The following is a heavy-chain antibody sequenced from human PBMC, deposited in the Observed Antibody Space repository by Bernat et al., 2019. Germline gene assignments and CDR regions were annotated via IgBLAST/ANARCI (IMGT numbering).Heavy chain of an antibody. CDR1: GFTVSSNY. Sequence: EVQLVETGGGLIQPGGSLRLSCAASGFTVSSNYMSWVRQAPGKGLEWVPVIYGGGSTYYADSVKGRFTISRENSKTTLYLQMNGLRAEDTAVYYCARDSQQLATVYWGQGTLVTVSS. CDR2: IYGGGST. V-gene: IGHV3-53*02. D-gene: IGHD6-13*01. J-gene: IGHJ4*02. CDR3: ARDSQQLATVY.